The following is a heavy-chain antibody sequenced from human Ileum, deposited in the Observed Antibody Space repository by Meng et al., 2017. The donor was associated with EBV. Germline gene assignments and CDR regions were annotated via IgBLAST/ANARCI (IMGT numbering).Heavy chain of an antibody. J-gene: IGHJ4*02. Sequence: EQATESARGRGRPPGTLSPTVAVSGGSISSRNWWSWVRQPPGKGLEWIGEIYHSGSTNYNPSLKSRVTISVDKSKNQFSLNLSSVTAADTAVYYCARVGQWLPIDYWGQGTLVTVSS. CDR3: ARVGQWLPIDY. CDR2: IYHSGST. CDR1: GGSISSRNW. V-gene: IGHV4-4*03. D-gene: IGHD6-19*01.